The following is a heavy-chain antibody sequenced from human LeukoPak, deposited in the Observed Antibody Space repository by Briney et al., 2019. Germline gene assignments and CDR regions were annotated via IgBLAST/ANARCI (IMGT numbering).Heavy chain of an antibody. D-gene: IGHD3-3*01. CDR2: INHSGST. V-gene: IGHV4-34*01. Sequence: SETLSLTXAVYGGSFNGYYWSWIGQPPGKGLEWIGEINHSGSTNYNPSLKSRVSISVDTSKNQFSLKLSSVTAADTAVYYCASANDYDFWSGYYWDWGQGTLVTVSS. CDR3: ASANDYDFWSGYYWD. J-gene: IGHJ4*02. CDR1: GGSFNGYY.